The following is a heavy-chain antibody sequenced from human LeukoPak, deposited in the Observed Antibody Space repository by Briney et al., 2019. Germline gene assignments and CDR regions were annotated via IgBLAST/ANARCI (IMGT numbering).Heavy chain of an antibody. CDR3: ARDRYSGSPGFDY. CDR2: IYYSGST. J-gene: IGHJ4*02. D-gene: IGHD6-6*01. V-gene: IGHV4-61*01. Sequence: SETLSLTCTVSGGSVSSGSYYWSWIRQPPGKGLEWIGYIYYSGSTNYNPSLKSRVTISVDTSKNQFSLKLSSVTAADTAVYYCARDRYSGSPGFDYWGQGTLVTVSS. CDR1: GGSVSSGSYY.